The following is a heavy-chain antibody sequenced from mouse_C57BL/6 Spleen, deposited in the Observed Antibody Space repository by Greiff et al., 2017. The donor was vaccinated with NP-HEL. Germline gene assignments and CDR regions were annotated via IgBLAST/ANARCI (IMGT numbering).Heavy chain of an antibody. D-gene: IGHD2-4*01. Sequence: VQLQQSGAELVMPGASVKLSCKASGYTFTSYWMHWVKQRPGQGLEWIGEIDPSDSYTNYNQKFKGKSTLTVDKSSSTAYMQLSSLTSEDSAVYYCARQEVYEYASYYYAMDYWGQRTSVTVSS. V-gene: IGHV1-69*01. CDR2: IDPSDSYT. CDR1: GYTFTSYW. CDR3: ARQEVYEYASYYYAMDY. J-gene: IGHJ4*01.